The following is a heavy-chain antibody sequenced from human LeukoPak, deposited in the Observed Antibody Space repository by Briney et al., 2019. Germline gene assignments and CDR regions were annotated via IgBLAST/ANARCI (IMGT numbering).Heavy chain of an antibody. CDR3: AKRSGGGDFDN. D-gene: IGHD3-16*01. Sequence: GGSLRLSCAASGFTFSSYAMAWVRQAPGKGLEWVSVISSSGGSTYYADSVEGRFTISRDNSKSTVDLQMNGLRAEDTAVYYCAKRSGGGDFDNWGQGTLVTASS. CDR1: GFTFSSYA. V-gene: IGHV3-23*01. J-gene: IGHJ4*02. CDR2: ISSSGGST.